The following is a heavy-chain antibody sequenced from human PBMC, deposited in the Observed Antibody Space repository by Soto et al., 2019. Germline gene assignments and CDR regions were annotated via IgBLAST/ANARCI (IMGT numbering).Heavy chain of an antibody. CDR1: GFTFRNHW. CDR2: IKEDGGEM. J-gene: IGHJ4*02. CDR3: ARVSCYYDVSGYYADY. V-gene: IGHV3-7*01. Sequence: GGFLRLSCAVSGFTFRNHWMNWVRQAPGKGLEWVANIKEDGGEMYYVDSVKGRFTISRDNAKNSLYLQMNSLRAEDTAVYYCARVSCYYDVSGYYADYWGQGALVTVSS. D-gene: IGHD3-22*01.